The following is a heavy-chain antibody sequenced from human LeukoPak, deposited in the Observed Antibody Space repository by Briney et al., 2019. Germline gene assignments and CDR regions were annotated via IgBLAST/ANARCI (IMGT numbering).Heavy chain of an antibody. D-gene: IGHD5-24*01. CDR3: ARVGGMTTINNAAFDI. Sequence: SETLSLTCSVSGGSINSDYWNRIRQPPGKGLEWIGYIYHSGSTNYNPSLKSRVTISIDKSKKQFSLKLISVTAADTAIYYCARVGGMTTINNAAFDIWGQGTMVTVSS. CDR1: GGSINSDY. V-gene: IGHV4-59*01. CDR2: IYHSGST. J-gene: IGHJ3*02.